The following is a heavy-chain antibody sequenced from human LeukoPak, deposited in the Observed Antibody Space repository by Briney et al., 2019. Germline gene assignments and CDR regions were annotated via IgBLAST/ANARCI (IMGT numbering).Heavy chain of an antibody. CDR1: GYTLTELS. CDR2: FDPEDGET. J-gene: IGHJ4*02. D-gene: IGHD6-19*01. CDR3: ATERLYGGQWLVMSL. Sequence: ASVTVSCKVSGYTLTELSMHWVRQAPGKGLEWMGGFDPEDGETIYAQKFQGRVTMTEDTSTDTAYMELSSLRSEDTAVYYCATERLYGGQWLVMSLWGQGTLVTVSS. V-gene: IGHV1-24*01.